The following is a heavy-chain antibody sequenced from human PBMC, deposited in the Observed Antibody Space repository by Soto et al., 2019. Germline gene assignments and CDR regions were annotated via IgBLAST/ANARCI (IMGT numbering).Heavy chain of an antibody. CDR2: ISGSGATT. J-gene: IGHJ4*02. D-gene: IGHD6-19*01. Sequence: SGGSLRLSCAASGFIFSSYCMSWVRQAPGKGLEWVSVISGSGATTYYADSVKGRFTISRDNSKNTLYLHMISLTAEDTAVYYCARQPPYTSGWYRGAFDYWGQGILVTVSS. CDR3: ARQPPYTSGWYRGAFDY. V-gene: IGHV3-23*01. CDR1: GFIFSSYC.